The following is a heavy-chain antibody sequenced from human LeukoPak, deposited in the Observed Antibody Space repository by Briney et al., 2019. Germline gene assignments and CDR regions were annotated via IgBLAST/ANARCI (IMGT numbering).Heavy chain of an antibody. CDR1: GYTFASYD. CDR2: MNPNSGNT. CDR3: ARAGERPMRYFDY. Sequence: ASMKVSCKASGYTFASYDINWVRQATGQGREWMGWMNPNSGNTGYAQKFQGRVTMTRNTSISTAYMELNNLRSQDTAVYYCARAGERPMRYFDYWGQGARVTVSP. D-gene: IGHD3-16*01. J-gene: IGHJ4*02. V-gene: IGHV1-8*01.